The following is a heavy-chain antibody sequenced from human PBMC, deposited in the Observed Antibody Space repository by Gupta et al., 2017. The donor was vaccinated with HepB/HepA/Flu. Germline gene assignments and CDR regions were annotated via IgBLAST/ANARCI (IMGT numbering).Heavy chain of an antibody. CDR1: GYTFISYY. D-gene: IGHD1-26*01. J-gene: IGHJ4*02. Sequence: QVQLVQSGSEVKKPGDSVKVSCKASGYTFISYYMHWVRQAPGQGLEWMGIINPSGVSTSYEQKFQGRVTMTRDTSTSTVYMELSSLRSEDTAVDYCARVHGSYLAFDYWGQVTLVTVSS. V-gene: IGHV1-46*01. CDR2: INPSGVST. CDR3: ARVHGSYLAFDY.